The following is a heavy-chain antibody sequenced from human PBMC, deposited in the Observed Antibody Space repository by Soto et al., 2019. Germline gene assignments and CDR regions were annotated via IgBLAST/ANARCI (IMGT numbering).Heavy chain of an antibody. D-gene: IGHD1-26*01. CDR3: AKVSLGAATITDYYYYGLDV. Sequence: HPGGSLRLSCAASGFTFTSYAVTWVRQAPGKGLEWVSGISDSGSTTYYADSVKGRFTISRDNSKNTLYLQMSSLRADDTAVYYCAKVSLGAATITDYYYYGLDVWGQGTTVTVSS. CDR2: ISDSGSTT. CDR1: GFTFTSYA. J-gene: IGHJ6*02. V-gene: IGHV3-23*01.